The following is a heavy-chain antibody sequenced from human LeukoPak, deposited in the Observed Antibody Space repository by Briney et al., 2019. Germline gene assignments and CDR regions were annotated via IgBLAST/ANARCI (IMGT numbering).Heavy chain of an antibody. CDR2: ISAYNGNT. J-gene: IGHJ6*02. CDR3: AREFLRGYHAYYYYGMDV. Sequence: ASVKVSCKASGYTFSNHGISWVRQAPGQGLEWMGWISAYNGNTHYAQKFQGRVTMTTDTSTSTVYMELRSLRSDDTAVYYCAREFLRGYHAYYYYGMDVWGQGTTVTVSS. V-gene: IGHV1-18*01. CDR1: GYTFSNHG. D-gene: IGHD3-16*02.